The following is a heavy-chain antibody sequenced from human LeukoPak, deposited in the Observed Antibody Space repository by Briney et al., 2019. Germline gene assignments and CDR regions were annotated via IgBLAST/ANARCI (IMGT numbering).Heavy chain of an antibody. V-gene: IGHV1-69*01. D-gene: IGHD5-18*01. CDR1: GGTFSSYA. CDR2: IIPIFGTA. Sequence: SVKVSCKASGGTFSSYAISWVRQAPGQGLEWMGGIIPIFGTANHAQKFQGRVTITADESTSTAYMELSSLRSEDTAVYYCASSVKVDTAMGDAFDIWGQGTMVTVSS. J-gene: IGHJ3*02. CDR3: ASSVKVDTAMGDAFDI.